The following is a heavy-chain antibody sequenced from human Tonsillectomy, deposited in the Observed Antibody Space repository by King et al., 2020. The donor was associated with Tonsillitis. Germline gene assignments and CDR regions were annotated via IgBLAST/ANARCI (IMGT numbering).Heavy chain of an antibody. Sequence: QLVQSGAEVKKPGESLKISCKGYGYAFFGYWIGWVRQMPGKGLEWMGIIYPDSSNTQYSPSFEGQVTISVDKSINTAFLQWSSLKASDTAVYYCARFNGATFAVVGFDPWGQGTLVTVSS. CDR1: GYAFFGYW. J-gene: IGHJ5*02. V-gene: IGHV5-51*01. CDR2: IYPDSSNT. D-gene: IGHD2-8*01. CDR3: ARFNGATFAVVGFDP.